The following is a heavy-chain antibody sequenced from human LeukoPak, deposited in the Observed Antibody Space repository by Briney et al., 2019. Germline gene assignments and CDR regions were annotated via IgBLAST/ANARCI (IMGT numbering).Heavy chain of an antibody. CDR3: VREAVITRFDY. CDR1: GDSISSNSS. Sequence: SQTLSLTCAIFGDSISSNSSWNWIRQSPSRGLEWLGRTYYRSKWYNDYVVSVKSRVNINPDTSKNQFSLQLNSVTPEDTAMYYCVREAVITRFDYWGQGTLVTVSA. J-gene: IGHJ4*02. V-gene: IGHV6-1*01. CDR2: TYYRSKWYN. D-gene: IGHD4-23*01.